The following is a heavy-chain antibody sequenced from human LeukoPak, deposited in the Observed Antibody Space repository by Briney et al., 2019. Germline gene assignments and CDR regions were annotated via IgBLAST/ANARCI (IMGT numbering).Heavy chain of an antibody. J-gene: IGHJ4*02. Sequence: SETLSLTCTVSGGSISSSSYYWGWIRQPPGKGLEWIESIYYNVSIYYNPSLKSRATLSVDTSKNQFSLKLSSVTAADTAVYYCASSTGAIPGPSWYFDYWGLGTLVTVSS. CDR1: GGSISSSSYY. CDR2: IYYNVSI. V-gene: IGHV4-39*07. CDR3: ASSTGAIPGPSWYFDY. D-gene: IGHD7-27*01.